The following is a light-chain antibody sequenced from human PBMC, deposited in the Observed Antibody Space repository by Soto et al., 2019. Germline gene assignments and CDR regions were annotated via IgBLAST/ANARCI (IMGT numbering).Light chain of an antibody. J-gene: IGKJ5*01. V-gene: IGKV3-11*01. CDR1: QSVSNNY. Sequence: IVFTQAPATLSASVGDRVTITCRASQSVSNNYLAWYQQKPGQAPRLLIYGASNRATGIPDRFSGSGSGTVFTLTISSLEPEDFAVYYCQQRSDLISFCQGTRLEIK. CDR2: GAS. CDR3: QQRSDLIS.